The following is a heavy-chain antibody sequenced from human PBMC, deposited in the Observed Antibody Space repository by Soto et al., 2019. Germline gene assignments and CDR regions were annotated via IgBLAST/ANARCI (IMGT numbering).Heavy chain of an antibody. V-gene: IGHV1-69*01. CDR1: GGTFSSYA. J-gene: IGHJ5*02. Sequence: QVQLVQSGAEVKKPGSSVKVSCKASGGTFSSYAISWVRQAPGQGLEWMGGIIPIFGTANYAQKFQGRVRITADESTSKAYMELSSLRSEVTAVYYCARTDGSGSYYGWFDPWGQGTLVTVSS. D-gene: IGHD3-10*01. CDR3: ARTDGSGSYYGWFDP. CDR2: IIPIFGTA.